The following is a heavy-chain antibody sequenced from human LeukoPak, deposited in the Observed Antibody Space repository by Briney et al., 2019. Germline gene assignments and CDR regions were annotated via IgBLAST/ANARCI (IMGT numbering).Heavy chain of an antibody. CDR3: TTGWSSRPY. Sequence: GGSLRLSCAASGFTFSNAWMSWVRQVPGKGLQWVGRIKSKSDGETTDYAAPVKGRFIISRDDSKNTLYLQMSSLKTDDTGVYYCTTGWSSRPYWGQGTLVTVSS. D-gene: IGHD2-8*01. CDR1: GFTFSNAW. CDR2: IKSKSDGETT. V-gene: IGHV3-15*01. J-gene: IGHJ4*02.